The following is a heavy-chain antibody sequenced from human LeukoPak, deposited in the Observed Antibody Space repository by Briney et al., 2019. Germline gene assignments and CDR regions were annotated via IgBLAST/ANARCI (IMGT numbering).Heavy chain of an antibody. J-gene: IGHJ4*02. CDR3: ARDGGYRGYDADC. Sequence: GGSLRLSCAASGFTFSNSWMSWVRQAPGKGLEWVSYISDSGAMYYADSVRGRFTISRENAQNSLFLQMNSLRAEDTAVYYCARDGGYRGYDADCWGQGTLVTVSS. CDR2: ISDSGAM. CDR1: GFTFSNSW. V-gene: IGHV3-48*01. D-gene: IGHD5-12*01.